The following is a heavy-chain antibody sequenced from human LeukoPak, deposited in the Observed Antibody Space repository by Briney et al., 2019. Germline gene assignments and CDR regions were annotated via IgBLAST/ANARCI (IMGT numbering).Heavy chain of an antibody. Sequence: PSETLSLTCTVSGGSISSYYWSWIRQPPGKGLEWIGYIYYSGSTNYNSSLKSRVTISVDTSKNQFSLKLSSVTAADTAVYYCARPYSSGWDKGVFDIWGQGTMVTVSS. V-gene: IGHV4-59*01. CDR1: GGSISSYY. CDR3: ARPYSSGWDKGVFDI. CDR2: IYYSGST. D-gene: IGHD6-19*01. J-gene: IGHJ3*02.